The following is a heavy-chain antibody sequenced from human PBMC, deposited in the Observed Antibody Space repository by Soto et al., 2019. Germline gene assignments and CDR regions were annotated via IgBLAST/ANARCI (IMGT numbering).Heavy chain of an antibody. CDR2: IFYTGST. V-gene: IGHV4-59*01. CDR1: GGSISTYY. J-gene: IGHJ6*02. Sequence: QVQLQESGPGLVKHSETLSLTCTVSGGSISTYYWRWIRQPPGKGLEWIGYIFYTGSTNYNPSLKSRVTISVDTSKNQFSLKLSSVTAADTAVYYCARDPVTPTNYYYYGMDVWGQGTTVIVSS. CDR3: ARDPVTPTNYYYYGMDV. D-gene: IGHD4-17*01.